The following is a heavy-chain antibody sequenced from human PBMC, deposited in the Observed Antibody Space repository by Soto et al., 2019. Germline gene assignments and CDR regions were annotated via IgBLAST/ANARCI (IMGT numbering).Heavy chain of an antibody. Sequence: SETLSLTCAVSGGSISSGGYSWSWIRQPPGKGLEWVGYIYHSGSTYYNPSLKSRVTISIDGSKNQFSLKLSSVTAADTAVYYCTRSSSTVTTLDYWGQGTLVTVSS. CDR1: GGSISSGGYS. CDR2: IYHSGST. J-gene: IGHJ4*02. V-gene: IGHV4-30-2*01. CDR3: TRSSSTVTTLDY. D-gene: IGHD2-2*01.